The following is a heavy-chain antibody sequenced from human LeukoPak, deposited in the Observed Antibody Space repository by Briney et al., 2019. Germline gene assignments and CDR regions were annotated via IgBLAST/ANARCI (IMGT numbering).Heavy chain of an antibody. CDR2: FDPEDGET. D-gene: IGHD6-19*01. V-gene: IGHV1-24*01. J-gene: IGHJ4*02. Sequence: ASVKVSCKVSGYTLTGLSMHWVRQAPGKGLEWMGGFDPEDGETIYAQKFQGRATMTEDTSTDTAYMELSSLRSEDTAVYYCATRPVAGTLRYFDYWGQGTLVTVSS. CDR3: ATRPVAGTLRYFDY. CDR1: GYTLTGLS.